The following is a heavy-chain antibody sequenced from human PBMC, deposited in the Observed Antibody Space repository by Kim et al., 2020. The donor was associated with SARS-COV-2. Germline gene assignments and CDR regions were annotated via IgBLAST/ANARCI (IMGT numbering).Heavy chain of an antibody. CDR1: GFTFSSCD. CDR3: ANPIDY. J-gene: IGHJ4*02. Sequence: GGSLRLSCAASGFTFSSCDMSWVRQAPGKGLEWVSTISGSGGTTYYADSVKGRFTISIDNSKNTLYLQMNSLRAEDTAVYYCANPIDYWGQGTLVTVSS. CDR2: ISGSGGTT. V-gene: IGHV3-23*01.